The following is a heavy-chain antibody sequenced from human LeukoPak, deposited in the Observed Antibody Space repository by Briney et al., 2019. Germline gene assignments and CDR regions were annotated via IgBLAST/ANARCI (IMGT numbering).Heavy chain of an antibody. CDR1: GGSISSSTFY. CDR2: FYYRGSP. Sequence: SEALSLTCSVSGGSISSSTFYWGWIRQSPGKGLEWIGSFYYRGSPYYDSSLKSRVTISVDTSKNQFSLRLSSVTAADTAVYYCGRLYGGDSGVGAFDIWGQGTMVTVSS. D-gene: IGHD4-23*01. V-gene: IGHV4-39*01. J-gene: IGHJ3*02. CDR3: GRLYGGDSGVGAFDI.